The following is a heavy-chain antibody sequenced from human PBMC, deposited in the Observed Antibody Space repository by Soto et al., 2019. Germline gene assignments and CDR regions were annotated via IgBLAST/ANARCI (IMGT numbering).Heavy chain of an antibody. J-gene: IGHJ4*02. CDR2: IYWDDDK. V-gene: IGHV2-5*02. Sequence: RQPPGKXXXWXALIYWDDDKHCXPSLKSRLTITKDTSXXQVVLSVTNMDPVDTATYYCAHANRPIAAXVYYFDYWGQGTLVTVSS. D-gene: IGHD6-13*01. CDR3: AHANRPIAAXVYYFDY.